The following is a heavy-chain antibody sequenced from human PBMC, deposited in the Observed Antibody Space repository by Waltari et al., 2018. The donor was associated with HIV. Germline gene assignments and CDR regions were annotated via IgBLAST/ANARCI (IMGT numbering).Heavy chain of an antibody. CDR3: ARDSAPGLAVDDDDGEFFYYGLDV. CDR2: VNHVGRT. Sequence: QVHLEQWGTGLLRPSETLSLTCAVYGGAFSGYYWRWAPPPPRWGLEWIGEVNHVGRTNYSPSLKGRVTVSVDTSKNQFSLTMRSVTAADTAVYYCARDSAPGLAVDDDDGEFFYYGLDVWGQGTTVTVSS. V-gene: IGHV4-34*01. J-gene: IGHJ6*01. CDR1: GGAFSGYY. D-gene: IGHD6-19*01.